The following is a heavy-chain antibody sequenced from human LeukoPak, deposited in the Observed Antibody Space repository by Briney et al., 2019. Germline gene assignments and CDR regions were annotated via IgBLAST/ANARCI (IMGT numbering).Heavy chain of an antibody. J-gene: IGHJ6*02. V-gene: IGHV3-30*18. CDR3: AKGEDYAYYYYGMDV. D-gene: IGHD4-17*01. CDR1: GFTFSSYG. Sequence: GGSLRLSCAASGFTFSSYGMHWVRQAPGKGLEWVAVISYDGSNKYYADSVKGRFTISRDNSKNTLYLQMNSLRAEDTAVYYCAKGEDYAYYYYGMDVWGQGTTVTVSS. CDR2: ISYDGSNK.